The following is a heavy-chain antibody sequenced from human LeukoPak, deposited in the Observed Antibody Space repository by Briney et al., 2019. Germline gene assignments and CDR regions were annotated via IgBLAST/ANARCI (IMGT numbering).Heavy chain of an antibody. CDR1: GGSFSSYY. Sequence: PSETLSLTCTVSGGSFSSYYWSWIRQPPGKGLEWIGYIFYSGISNYNPSLKSRVSISVDTSKNQFSLKLSSVTAADTAVYYCARNPGYYDFWSGYSDYYYYGMDVWGQGTTVTVSS. V-gene: IGHV4-59*12. CDR3: ARNPGYYDFWSGYSDYYYYGMDV. CDR2: IFYSGIS. J-gene: IGHJ6*02. D-gene: IGHD3-3*01.